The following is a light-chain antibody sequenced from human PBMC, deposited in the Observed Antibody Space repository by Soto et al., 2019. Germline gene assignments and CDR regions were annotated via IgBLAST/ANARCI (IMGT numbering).Light chain of an antibody. V-gene: IGLV1-36*01. CDR3: AAWDDSLNGYV. CDR1: SSNIGNNA. J-gene: IGLJ1*01. Sequence: QSALTQPPSVSEAPRQRVTISCSGSSSNIGNNAVNWYQQLPGKAPKLLIYYDDLLPSGVSVRFSGSKSGTSASLAISGLQSEDEADYYCAAWDDSLNGYVFGTGTKVTVL. CDR2: YDD.